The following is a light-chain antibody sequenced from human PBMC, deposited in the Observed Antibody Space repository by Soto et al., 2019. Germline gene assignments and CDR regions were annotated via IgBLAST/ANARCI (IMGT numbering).Light chain of an antibody. CDR1: SGSVSTSYF. J-gene: IGLJ3*02. CDR2: STN. V-gene: IGLV8-61*01. CDR3: ALYMGRSNWM. Sequence: QTVVTQEPSFSVSPGGTVTLTCGLTSGSVSTSYFPTWYQQTPGQAPRTLIHSTNTRSSGVPDRFSGSILGDKAALTITGAQADDESVFYCALYMGRSNWMFGGGTKLTVL.